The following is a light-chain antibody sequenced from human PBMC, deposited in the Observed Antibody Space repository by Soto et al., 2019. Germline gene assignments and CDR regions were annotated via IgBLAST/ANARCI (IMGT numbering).Light chain of an antibody. CDR1: QSVSSSY. Sequence: EIVLTQSPGTLSLSPGERATLSCRASQSVSSSYFAWYQQKPGQAPRLLIYGASTRATGIPDRFSGSGSGTDFTLTISRLEPEDFAVYYCQQYYSSSGWTFGQGTKV. J-gene: IGKJ1*01. V-gene: IGKV3-20*01. CDR2: GAS. CDR3: QQYYSSSGWT.